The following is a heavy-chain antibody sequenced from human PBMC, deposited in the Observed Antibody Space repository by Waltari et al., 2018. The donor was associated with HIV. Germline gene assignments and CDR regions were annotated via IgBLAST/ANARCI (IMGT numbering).Heavy chain of an antibody. CDR3: ARHCLQKGWLPQLKYYYGMDV. D-gene: IGHD1-1*01. V-gene: IGHV4-39*01. J-gene: IGHJ6*02. Sequence: QQQLQESGPGLVKPSETLPLTCTVSGGSISSSSNYWAWLRQSPGKGLEWIGCLFHSGSTCYSPSLRCRATISVDMSANRFSLKLTSVTATDTAVYFCARHCLQKGWLPQLKYYYGMDVWGQGTTVIVSS. CDR2: LFHSGST. CDR1: GGSISSSSNY.